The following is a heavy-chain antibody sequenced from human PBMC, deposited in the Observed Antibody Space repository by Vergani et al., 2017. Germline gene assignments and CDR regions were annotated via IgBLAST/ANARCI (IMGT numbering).Heavy chain of an antibody. Sequence: QVQLQQWGAGLLKPSETLSLTCAVYGGSFSGYYWSWIRQPPGKGLEWIGEINHSGSTNYNPSLKSRVTISVDTSKNQFSLKLSSVTAADTAVYYCARAPYGSGSDDYNPYYYEGMDVWGPGTTVTVSS. J-gene: IGHJ6*02. D-gene: IGHD3-10*01. CDR2: INHSGST. CDR1: GGSFSGYY. V-gene: IGHV4-34*01. CDR3: ARAPYGSGSDDYNPYYYEGMDV.